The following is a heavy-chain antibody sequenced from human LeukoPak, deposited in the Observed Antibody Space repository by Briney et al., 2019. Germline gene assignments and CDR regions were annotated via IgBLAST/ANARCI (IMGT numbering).Heavy chain of an antibody. CDR1: GFTFSSYS. CDR3: ARARTSQYNWFDP. V-gene: IGHV3-48*01. Sequence: GGSLRLSCAASGFTFSSYSMNWVRQPPGKGLEWVSYISSSSSIIYYADSVKGRFTISRDNAKNSLYLQMNSLRAEDAAVYYCARARTSQYNWFDPWGQGTLVTVSS. D-gene: IGHD3-16*01. CDR2: ISSSSSII. J-gene: IGHJ5*02.